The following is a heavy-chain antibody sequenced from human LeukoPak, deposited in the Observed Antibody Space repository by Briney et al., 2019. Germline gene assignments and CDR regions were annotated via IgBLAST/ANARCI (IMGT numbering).Heavy chain of an antibody. Sequence: GGSLRLSCTASGFTFSSYTMSWVRQAPGKGLKWVSTITTGGPNAYYADSVKGRFTVSRDDSKNTLYLQMNSLRAEDTAVYYCAKDGGLWVSAHWGDSWGRGTLVTVSS. CDR2: ITTGGPNA. J-gene: IGHJ4*02. V-gene: IGHV3-23*01. D-gene: IGHD7-27*01. CDR3: AKDGGLWVSAHWGDS. CDR1: GFTFSSYT.